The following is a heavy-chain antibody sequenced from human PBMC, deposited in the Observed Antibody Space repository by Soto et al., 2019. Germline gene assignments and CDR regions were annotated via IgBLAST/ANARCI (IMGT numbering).Heavy chain of an antibody. J-gene: IGHJ6*02. CDR2: IYPGDSDT. CDR1: GYTFTNYW. CDR3: AASIFYYGMDV. Sequence: GESLKISCKGSGYTFTNYWIGWVRQMPGKGLEWMGIIYPGDSDTKYNPSFQGQVTISADKSITTTYLQWSSLKAADTAIYYCAASIFYYGMDVWGQGTTVTVSS. V-gene: IGHV5-51*01.